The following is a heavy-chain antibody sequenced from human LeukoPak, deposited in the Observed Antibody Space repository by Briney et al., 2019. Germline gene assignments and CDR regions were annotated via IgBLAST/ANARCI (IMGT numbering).Heavy chain of an antibody. CDR3: AREVGPTNDDWFDP. V-gene: IGHV3-72*01. Sequence: GGSLRLSCAASGFTFSDHYMDWVRQAPGKGLEWVGRIRKEVNSYTTEYAASVKGRFTISRDDSKNSLYLQMNSLKTEDTAVYYCAREVGPTNDDWFDPWGQGTLVTVSS. CDR1: GFTFSDHY. D-gene: IGHD1-26*01. J-gene: IGHJ5*02. CDR2: IRKEVNSYTT.